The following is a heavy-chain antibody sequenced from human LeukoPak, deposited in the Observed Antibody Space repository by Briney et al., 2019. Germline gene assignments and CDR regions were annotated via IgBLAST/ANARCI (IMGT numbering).Heavy chain of an antibody. J-gene: IGHJ4*02. V-gene: IGHV3-23*01. Sequence: GGSLRLSCAASGFTFSTYAMSWVRQAPGKGLEWVSTISGSGGSTYYADSVKGRFTISRDNSKNTLYLQMNSLRAEDTAVYYCAKAVGYGSFDYWGQGTLVTVSS. CDR3: AKAVGYGSFDY. CDR2: ISGSGGST. D-gene: IGHD4-17*01. CDR1: GFTFSTYA.